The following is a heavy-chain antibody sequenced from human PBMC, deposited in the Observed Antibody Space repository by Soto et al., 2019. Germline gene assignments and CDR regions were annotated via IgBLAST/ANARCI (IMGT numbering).Heavy chain of an antibody. V-gene: IGHV3-64*01. J-gene: IGHJ5*02. CDR3: ARDGGFGELLSPGCWFDP. Sequence: GGSLRLSCAASGFTFSSYAMHWVRQAPGKGLEYVSAISSNGGSTYYANSVKGRFTISRDNSKNTLYLQMGSLRAEDMAVYYCARDGGFGELLSPGCWFDPWGKGTLVTVAS. CDR1: GFTFSSYA. D-gene: IGHD3-10*01. CDR2: ISSNGGST.